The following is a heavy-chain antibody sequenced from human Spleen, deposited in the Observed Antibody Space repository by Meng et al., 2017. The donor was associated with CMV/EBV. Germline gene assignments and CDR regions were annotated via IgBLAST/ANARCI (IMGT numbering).Heavy chain of an antibody. Sequence: GGSLRLSCAVSGFTFDDYGMSWVRQAPGKGLEWVSSISYSGGGTYYADSVKGRFTISRDNSKNTLYLQMNSLRAEDTAVFYCARRVVGDYYFGFWGHGTLVTVSS. CDR1: GFTFDDYG. D-gene: IGHD2-15*01. V-gene: IGHV3-23*01. CDR3: ARRVVGDYYFGF. CDR2: ISYSGGGT. J-gene: IGHJ4*01.